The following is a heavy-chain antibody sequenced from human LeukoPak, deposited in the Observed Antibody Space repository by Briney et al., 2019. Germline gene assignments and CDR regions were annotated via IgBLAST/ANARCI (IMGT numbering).Heavy chain of an antibody. D-gene: IGHD3-10*02. V-gene: IGHV4-59*01. CDR1: GDSISSYY. J-gene: IGHJ2*01. Sequence: PSEALSLTCTVSGDSISSYYRSWIRQPPEKGLEWIGYIYYTGSTNYNPSLKSLVTISLYTSKTQFSLKMNSVTAADTAIYYCARLQRITMSGPDYWHFDLWGSGTLVTVSS. CDR2: IYYTGST. CDR3: ARLQRITMSGPDYWHFDL.